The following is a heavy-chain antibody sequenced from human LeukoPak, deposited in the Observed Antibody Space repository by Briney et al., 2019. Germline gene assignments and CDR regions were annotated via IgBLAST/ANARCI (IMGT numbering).Heavy chain of an antibody. J-gene: IGHJ5*02. Sequence: GESLKISCNGSGYRFTSYWIGWVRQMPGKGLEWMGIIYPGDSDTRYSPSFQGQVTISADKSISTAYLQWSSLKASDTAMYYCARQIGYCSGGSCTTQRLDPWGQGTLVTVSS. CDR2: IYPGDSDT. CDR3: ARQIGYCSGGSCTTQRLDP. D-gene: IGHD2-15*01. V-gene: IGHV5-51*01. CDR1: GYRFTSYW.